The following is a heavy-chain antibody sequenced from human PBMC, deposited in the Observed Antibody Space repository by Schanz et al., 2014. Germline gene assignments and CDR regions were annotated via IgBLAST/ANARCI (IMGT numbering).Heavy chain of an antibody. V-gene: IGHV3-23*04. J-gene: IGHJ3*01. CDR3: AKDGPGSSGSYSADGGMDV. D-gene: IGHD3-10*01. CDR2: MNESHSTI. Sequence: EVQLVESGGGLVQPGGSLRLSCAASGFSFSSYAMGWVRQARGKGLEWVAAMNESHSTIYYADAMRGRFTISRDNAENTLCLQMNSLRAEDTAVYYCAKDGPGSSGSYSADGGMDVWGQGTMVTVSS. CDR1: GFSFSSYA.